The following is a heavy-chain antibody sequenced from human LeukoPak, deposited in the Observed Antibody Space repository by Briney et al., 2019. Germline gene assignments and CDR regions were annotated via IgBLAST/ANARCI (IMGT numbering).Heavy chain of an antibody. J-gene: IGHJ4*02. CDR3: ARGRASTSNFDS. CDR1: GFTVTSNY. CDR2: ISSGGTT. V-gene: IGHV3-53*01. Sequence: GGSLRLSCAASGFTVTSNYMTWVRQAPGKGLEWVSLISSGGTTYYADSVKGRFTTSRDSSRNTLYLQMNSLGAEDTAVYYCARGRASTSNFDSWGQGTLVTVSS. D-gene: IGHD1-26*01.